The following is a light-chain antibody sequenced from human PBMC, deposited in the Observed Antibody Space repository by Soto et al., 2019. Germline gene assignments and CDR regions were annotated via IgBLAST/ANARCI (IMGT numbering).Light chain of an antibody. V-gene: IGKV3-11*01. J-gene: IGKJ4*01. Sequence: ETVLTQSPATLSLSPGQRATFSCRARQSVGSYLAWYQQKPGQAPRLLIYDASNRATGIQARFSGSGSGTDFTLTITSLEPEDFAVYFCQQRTDWPLTFGGGTKLEI. CDR1: QSVGSY. CDR2: DAS. CDR3: QQRTDWPLT.